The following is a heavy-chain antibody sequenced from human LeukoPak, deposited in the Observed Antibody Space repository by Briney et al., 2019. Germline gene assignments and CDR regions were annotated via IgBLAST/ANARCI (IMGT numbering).Heavy chain of an antibody. V-gene: IGHV4-39*01. CDR1: GGSISSSSYY. J-gene: IGHJ4*02. Sequence: SETLSLTCTVSGGSISSSSYYWGWIRQPPGKGLEWIGSIYYSGSTYYNPSLKSRVTISVDTSKNQFSPKLSSVTAADTAVYYCARQGHYYYDSSGRFDYWGQGTLVTVSS. D-gene: IGHD3-22*01. CDR3: ARQGHYYYDSSGRFDY. CDR2: IYYSGST.